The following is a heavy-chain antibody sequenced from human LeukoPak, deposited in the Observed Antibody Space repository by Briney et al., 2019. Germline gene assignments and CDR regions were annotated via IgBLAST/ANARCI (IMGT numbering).Heavy chain of an antibody. D-gene: IGHD3-10*01. V-gene: IGHV5-51*01. J-gene: IGHJ5*02. CDR2: IYPGDSDT. CDR3: ARLLYYYGSGSYSNWFDR. Sequence: GESLKIFCKGSGYSFTSYWIGWVRQMPGKGLEWMGIIYPGDSDTRYSPSFQGQVTISADKSISTAYLQWSSLKASDTAMYYCARLLYYYGSGSYSNWFDRWGQGTLVTVSS. CDR1: GYSFTSYW.